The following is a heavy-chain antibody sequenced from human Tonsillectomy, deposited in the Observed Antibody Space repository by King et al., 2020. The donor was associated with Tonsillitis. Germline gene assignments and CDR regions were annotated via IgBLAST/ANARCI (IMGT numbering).Heavy chain of an antibody. Sequence: VQLVESGAEVKKAGESLKISCKGSGYTFTNYWIGWVWQMPGKGLEWMGIIYPGASDTRNSPSFPGRVTISADKAISTAYLQWSSLKASDTAMYFCARRGGGSLDGFDIWGQGTMVTVSS. V-gene: IGHV5-51*03. CDR2: IYPGASDT. J-gene: IGHJ3*02. D-gene: IGHD1-26*01. CDR3: ARRGGGSLDGFDI. CDR1: GYTFTNYW.